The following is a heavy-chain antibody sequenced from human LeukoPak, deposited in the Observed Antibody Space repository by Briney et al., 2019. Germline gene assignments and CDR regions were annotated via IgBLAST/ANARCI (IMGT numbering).Heavy chain of an antibody. CDR2: MYYGGST. CDR3: ARPYYYDSRIDP. V-gene: IGHV4-30-4*01. J-gene: IGHJ5*02. Sequence: SQALSLTCTVSGGSISSGDYYWSWIRQPPGKGLEWIAYMYYGGSTYYNPSLKSRGTMSADTSKNQLSLKLSSVTAADTAVYYCARPYYYDSRIDPWGQGILVTVSS. CDR1: GGSISSGDYY. D-gene: IGHD3-22*01.